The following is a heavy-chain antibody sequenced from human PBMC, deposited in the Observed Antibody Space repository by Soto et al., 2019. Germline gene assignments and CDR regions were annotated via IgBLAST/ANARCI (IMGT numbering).Heavy chain of an antibody. Sequence: QVQLVQSGAEVKKPGASVKVSCKASGYTFTSYGISWVRQAHGQGLQGMGWISAYNGNTKYAQKLQGRVTMTTDTSTSTAYMEVRSLRCNDTAVYYCARKYYDGSGSWYCGQGNLVTVSS. V-gene: IGHV1-18*01. CDR1: GYTFTSYG. CDR3: ARKYYDGSGSWY. D-gene: IGHD3-10*01. CDR2: ISAYNGNT. J-gene: IGHJ4*02.